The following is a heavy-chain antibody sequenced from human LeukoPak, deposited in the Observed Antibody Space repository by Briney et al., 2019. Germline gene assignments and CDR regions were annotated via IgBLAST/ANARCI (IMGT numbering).Heavy chain of an antibody. CDR1: GFTFSSYG. CDR2: IWYDGSNK. CDR3: ARGGKWERHIDY. V-gene: IGHV3-33*01. J-gene: IGHJ4*02. Sequence: QPGGSLRLSCAASGFTFSSYGMHWVRQAPGKGLEWVAVIWYDGSNKYYADSVKGRFTISRDNSKNTLYLQMNSLRAEDTAVYYCARGGKWERHIDYWGQGTLVTVSS. D-gene: IGHD1-26*01.